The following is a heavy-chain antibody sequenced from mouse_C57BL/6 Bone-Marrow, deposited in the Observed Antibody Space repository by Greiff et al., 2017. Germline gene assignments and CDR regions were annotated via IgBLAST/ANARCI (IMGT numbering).Heavy chain of an antibody. J-gene: IGHJ2*01. CDR2: IDPSDSYT. CDR3: ARRRWAIYYFDY. D-gene: IGHD4-1*01. V-gene: IGHV1-50*01. Sequence: QVQLQQPGAELVKPGASVKLSCKASGYTFTSYWMQWVKQRPGQGLEWIGEIDPSDSYTNYNQKFKGKATLTVDTSSSTAYMQLSSLTSEDSAVYCGARRRWAIYYFDYWGQGTTLTVSS. CDR1: GYTFTSYW.